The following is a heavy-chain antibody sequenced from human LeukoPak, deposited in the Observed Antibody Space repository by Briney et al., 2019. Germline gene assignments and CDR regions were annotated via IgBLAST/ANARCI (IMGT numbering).Heavy chain of an antibody. CDR2: INQGGSDK. V-gene: IGHV3-7*01. J-gene: IGHJ4*02. Sequence: GGSLRLSCTTSGFIFSNYGFHWVRQAPGKGLEWVANINQGGSDKYYVDSVKGRFTISRDNANNLLYLQMNSLRGEDTAVYYCTRDRSPAEDDWGQGTLVTVSS. CDR1: GFIFSNYG. D-gene: IGHD6-25*01. CDR3: TRDRSPAEDD.